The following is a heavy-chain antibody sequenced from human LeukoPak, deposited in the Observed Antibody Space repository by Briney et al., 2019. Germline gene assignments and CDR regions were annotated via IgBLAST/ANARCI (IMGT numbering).Heavy chain of an antibody. CDR2: INHSGST. CDR3: AKDDSRYPSFFDY. J-gene: IGHJ4*02. D-gene: IGHD3-9*01. V-gene: IGHV4-34*01. CDR1: GGSFRGYY. Sequence: SETLSLTCAVYGGSFRGYYWSWIRQPPGKGLEWIGEINHSGSTNYNPSLKSRVTISVDTSKNQFSLKLSSVTAADTAVYYCAKDDSRYPSFFDYWGQGNLVTVSS.